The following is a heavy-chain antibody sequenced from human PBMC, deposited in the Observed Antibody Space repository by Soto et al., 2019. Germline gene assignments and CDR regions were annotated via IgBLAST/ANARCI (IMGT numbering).Heavy chain of an antibody. V-gene: IGHV4-59*01. CDR2: IYYSGT. Sequence: SETLSITCSDSGGSISSYYWSWIRQPPGKGLEWIAYIYYSGTSYNPSLKSRVSISLDTSKNQFSLKLSSVTAADTAVYYCARTYDGSGPNSGGYAFDIWGQGTMVT. J-gene: IGHJ3*02. CDR1: GGSISSYY. CDR3: ARTYDGSGPNSGGYAFDI. D-gene: IGHD3-22*01.